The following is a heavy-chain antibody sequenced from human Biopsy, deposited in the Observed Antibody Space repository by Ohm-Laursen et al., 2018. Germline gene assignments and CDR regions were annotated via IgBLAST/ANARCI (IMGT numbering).Heavy chain of an antibody. D-gene: IGHD3-3*01. CDR1: GYTFTGYH. Sequence: ASVKVSCKASGYTFTGYHVHWVRQAPGQGLEWMGWISAKTGDTNYAQKFQGRVTMTRDTSISTTYMELRRLTSDDTAVFYCARELGDFWGGRQFDFWGQGTLATVSS. CDR3: ARELGDFWGGRQFDF. CDR2: ISAKTGDT. J-gene: IGHJ5*01. V-gene: IGHV1-2*02.